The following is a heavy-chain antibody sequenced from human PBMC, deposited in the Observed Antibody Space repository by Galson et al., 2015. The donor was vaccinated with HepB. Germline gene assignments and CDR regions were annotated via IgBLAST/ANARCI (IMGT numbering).Heavy chain of an antibody. CDR3: VVPTTGSYGRFDN. J-gene: IGHJ4*02. V-gene: IGHV3-30-3*01. Sequence: SLRLSCAASGFTFSSYAMHWVRQAPGKGLEWVAVISYDGSNKYYADSVKGRFTISRDNSKNTLYLQVNSLRAEDTAVYYCVVPTTGSYGRFDNWGQGTLVTVSS. D-gene: IGHD1-1*01. CDR2: ISYDGSNK. CDR1: GFTFSSYA.